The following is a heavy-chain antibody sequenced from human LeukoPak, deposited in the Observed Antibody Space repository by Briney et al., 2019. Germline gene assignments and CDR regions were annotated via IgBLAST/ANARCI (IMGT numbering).Heavy chain of an antibody. D-gene: IGHD3-10*01. CDR1: GYTFTSYD. CDR2: MNPNRGNT. Sequence: VASVKVSCKASGYTFTSYDINWVRQATGQGLEWMGWMNPNRGNTGYAQKFQGRVTMTRNTSISTAYMELSSLRSEDTAVYYCARGGRLLWFGELPFDPWGQGTLVTVSS. V-gene: IGHV1-8*01. J-gene: IGHJ5*02. CDR3: ARGGRLLWFGELPFDP.